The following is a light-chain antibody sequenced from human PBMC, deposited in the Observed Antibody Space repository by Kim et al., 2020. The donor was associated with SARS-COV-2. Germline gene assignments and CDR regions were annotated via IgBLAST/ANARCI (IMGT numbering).Light chain of an antibody. J-gene: IGKJ4*01. CDR3: QQHNAWSLT. V-gene: IGKV3-15*01. CDR2: GAS. Sequence: EIVMTQSPATVSVSLGERVTLSCRASETVKTFLAWYQQRPGQTPRVLIYGASTRATGIPARFSGSGSGTDFTVTISSLQAEDAAVYYCQQHNAWSLTFGGGTKVDIK. CDR1: ETVKTF.